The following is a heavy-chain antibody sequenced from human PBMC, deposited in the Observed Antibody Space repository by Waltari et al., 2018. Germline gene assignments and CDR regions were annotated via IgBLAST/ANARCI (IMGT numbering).Heavy chain of an antibody. CDR2: IRSSGSTR. D-gene: IGHD5-12*01. V-gene: IGHV3-48*03. CDR1: GFTFSSYE. Sequence: EVQLVESGGGLVQPGGSLRLSCAASGFTFSSYEMNWVRQAPGKGLEWVSYIRSSGSTRYDTDAVKGRFTSSRDNAKNSLYLQMNSLRAEDTAVYYCARHMRAQWLQATGFDYWGQGTLVTVSS. CDR3: ARHMRAQWLQATGFDY. J-gene: IGHJ4*02.